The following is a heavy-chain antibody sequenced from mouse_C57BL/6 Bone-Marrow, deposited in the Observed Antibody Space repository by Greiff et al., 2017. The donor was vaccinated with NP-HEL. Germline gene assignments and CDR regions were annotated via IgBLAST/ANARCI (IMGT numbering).Heavy chain of an antibody. V-gene: IGHV1-26*01. CDR1: GYTFTDYY. D-gene: IGHD1-1*01. CDR3: ARGYYGSSYRDY. Sequence: VQLQQSGPELVKPGASVKISCKASGYTFTDYYMNWVKQSHGKSLEWIGDINPNNGGTSYNQKFKGKATLTVDKSSSTAYMELRSLTSEDSAVYYCARGYYGSSYRDYWGKGTTLTVSS. CDR2: INPNNGGT. J-gene: IGHJ2*01.